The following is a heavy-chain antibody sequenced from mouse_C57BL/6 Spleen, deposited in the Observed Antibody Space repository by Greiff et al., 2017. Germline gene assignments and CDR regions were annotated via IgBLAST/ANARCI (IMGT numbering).Heavy chain of an antibody. CDR2: INPSNGGT. CDR1: GYTFTSYW. Sequence: VQLQQPGTELVKPGASVKLSCKASGYTFTSYWMHWVKQRPGQGLEWIGNINPSNGGTNYNEKFKSKATLTVDKSSSTAYMQLSSLTSEDSAVYYCARDGPYDDDVEYACWGQGTLVTVAA. J-gene: IGHJ3*01. D-gene: IGHD2-4*01. CDR3: ARDGPYDDDVEYAC. V-gene: IGHV1-53*01.